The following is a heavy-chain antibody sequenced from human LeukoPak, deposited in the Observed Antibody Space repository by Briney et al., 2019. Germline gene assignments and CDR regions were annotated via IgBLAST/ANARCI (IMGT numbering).Heavy chain of an antibody. J-gene: IGHJ6*03. D-gene: IGHD6-19*01. Sequence: SQTLSLTCAISGDSVSSNSAAWNWIRQSPSRGLEWLGRTYYRSKWYNDYAVSVKSRITINPDTSKNQFSLQLNSVTPEDTAVYYCARGIAVAGLYYYYYYYMDVWGKGTAVTISS. CDR1: GDSVSSNSAA. CDR3: ARGIAVAGLYYYYYYYMDV. V-gene: IGHV6-1*01. CDR2: TYYRSKWYN.